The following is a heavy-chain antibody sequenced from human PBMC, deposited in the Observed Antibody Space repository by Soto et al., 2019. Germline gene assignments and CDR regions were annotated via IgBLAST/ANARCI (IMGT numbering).Heavy chain of an antibody. V-gene: IGHV3-23*01. Sequence: GGSLRLSCAASGFTFSSYAMSWVRQAPGKGLEWVSAISGSGGSTYYADSVKGRFTISRDNSKNTLYLQMNSLRAEDTAVYYCAKVGYYDFWSGYYNPSDFDYWGQGTLVTVSS. CDR3: AKVGYYDFWSGYYNPSDFDY. J-gene: IGHJ4*02. D-gene: IGHD3-3*01. CDR2: ISGSGGST. CDR1: GFTFSSYA.